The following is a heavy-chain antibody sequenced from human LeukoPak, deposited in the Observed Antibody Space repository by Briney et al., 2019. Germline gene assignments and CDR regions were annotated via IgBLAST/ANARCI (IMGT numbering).Heavy chain of an antibody. Sequence: GASVKVSCKASGYTFTSYGISWVRQAPGQGLEWVGWVSPYNGHTNYAQKFQGRVTMTTDTSTSTAYMEVRSLRSDDTAVYYCARTERVVITTFFGGFADYWGQGTLVTVSS. CDR3: ARTERVVITTFFGGFADY. CDR1: GYTFTSYG. J-gene: IGHJ4*02. V-gene: IGHV1-18*01. D-gene: IGHD3-22*01. CDR2: VSPYNGHT.